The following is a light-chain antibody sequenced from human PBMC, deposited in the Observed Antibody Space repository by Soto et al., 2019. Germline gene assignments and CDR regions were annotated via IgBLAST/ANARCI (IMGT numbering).Light chain of an antibody. J-gene: IGKJ1*01. CDR3: QQYSSSPET. CDR2: ATS. V-gene: IGKV1-17*01. CDR1: QDVSND. Sequence: DIQMTQSPSSLSASVGERVTITCRTSQDVSNDLVWFQQKPGKAPRRLIFATSNLQAGVPSRFSGSGSGTAFTLTISSLQPEDFATYYCQQYSSSPETFGQGTKVDIK.